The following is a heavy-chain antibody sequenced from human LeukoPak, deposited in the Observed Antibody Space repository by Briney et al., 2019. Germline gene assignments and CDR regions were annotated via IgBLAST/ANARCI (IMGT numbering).Heavy chain of an antibody. CDR1: GFTFSIYW. V-gene: IGHV3-74*03. J-gene: IGHJ4*02. CDR2: INSDGSSI. D-gene: IGHD5-12*01. CDR3: AREGRVSGYDFDC. Sequence: GGSLRLSCAASGFTFSIYWMHGVRQAPGKGLVWVSRINSDGSSITYADSVKGRFTISRDNAKNTLYLQMNSLRVEDTAVYYCAREGRVSGYDFDCWGQGTLVTVSS.